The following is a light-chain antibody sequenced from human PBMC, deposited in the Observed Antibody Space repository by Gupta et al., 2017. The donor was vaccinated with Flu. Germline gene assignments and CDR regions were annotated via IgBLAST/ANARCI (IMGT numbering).Light chain of an antibody. CDR1: SSDVGGYNY. Sequence: VTISCTGTSSDVGGYNYVSWYQQHPGKAPKLMIYEVNKRPSGVPDRFSGSKSGNTAYLAVSGLQAEDEADYYCSSYGDSNNFEVFGGGTNLTVL. V-gene: IGLV2-8*01. CDR2: EVN. CDR3: SSYGDSNNFEV. J-gene: IGLJ3*02.